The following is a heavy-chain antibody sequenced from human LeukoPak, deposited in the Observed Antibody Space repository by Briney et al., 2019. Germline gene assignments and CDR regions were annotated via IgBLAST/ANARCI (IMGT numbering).Heavy chain of an antibody. CDR1: GGSVSSGDYY. CDR2: IYYSGST. Sequence: PSQTRSLTCTVSGGSVSSGDYYGSWIRQPPGKGLEWIGYIYYSGSTYYNPSLKSRLTISVDTSKHQFSLTLSAVTAADTAVYYCAREDYYDSSGSRAFDIWGQGTMVTVSS. J-gene: IGHJ3*02. V-gene: IGHV4-30-4*01. CDR3: AREDYYDSSGSRAFDI. D-gene: IGHD3-22*01.